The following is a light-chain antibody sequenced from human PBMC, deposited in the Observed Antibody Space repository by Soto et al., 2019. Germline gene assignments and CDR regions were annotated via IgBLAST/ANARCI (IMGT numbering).Light chain of an antibody. CDR1: QDIRDW. CDR3: QQANTFPLT. CDR2: EAS. Sequence: TQSPSSVSASVGDRVTITCRASQDIRDWLAWYQQKPGKVPKLLIYEASTLQSGVPSRFSGSGSGTDFTLTISSLQPEDFATYYCQQANTFPLTFGGGTKVEIK. J-gene: IGKJ4*01. V-gene: IGKV1-12*01.